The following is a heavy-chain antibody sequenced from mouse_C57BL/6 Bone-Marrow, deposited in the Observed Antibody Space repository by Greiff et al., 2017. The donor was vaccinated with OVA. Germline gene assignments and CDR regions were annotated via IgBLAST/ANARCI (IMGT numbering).Heavy chain of an antibody. J-gene: IGHJ3*01. V-gene: IGHV1-22*01. D-gene: IGHD1-1*01. CDR3: ARGGYYGSSPAWFAY. CDR2: INPNNGGT. CDR1: GYTFTDYN. Sequence: EVQLQQSGPELVKPGASVKMSCKASGYTFTDYNMHWVKQSHGKSLEWIGYINPNNGGTSYNQKFKGKATLPVNKSSSTAYMELRSLTSEDSAVYYCARGGYYGSSPAWFAYWGQGTLVTVSA.